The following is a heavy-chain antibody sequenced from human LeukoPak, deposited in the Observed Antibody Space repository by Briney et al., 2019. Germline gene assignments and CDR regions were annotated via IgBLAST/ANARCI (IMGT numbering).Heavy chain of an antibody. V-gene: IGHV4-34*01. CDR1: GASFSGYY. CDR2: INHSGST. Sequence: PSETLSLTCAVYGASFSGYYWSWIRQPPGKGLEWIGEINHSGSTNYNPSLKSRVTISVDTSKNQFSLRLSSVTAADTAVYYCARVTGYMIEDYFDYWGQGTLVTVSS. CDR3: ARVTGYMIEDYFDY. J-gene: IGHJ4*02. D-gene: IGHD3-22*01.